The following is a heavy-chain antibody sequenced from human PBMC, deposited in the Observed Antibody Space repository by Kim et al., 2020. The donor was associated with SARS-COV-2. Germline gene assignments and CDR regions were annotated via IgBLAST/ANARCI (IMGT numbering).Heavy chain of an antibody. D-gene: IGHD5-12*01. CDR1: GGSISSGSYY. V-gene: IGHV4-61*02. Sequence: SETLSLTCTVSGGSISSGSYYWSWIRQPAGKGLEWIGRIYTSGSTNYNPSLKSRVTISVDTSKNQFSLKLSSVTAADTAVYYCARDRKDGYNYWYFDLWGRGTLVTVSS. CDR2: IYTSGST. CDR3: ARDRKDGYNYWYFDL. J-gene: IGHJ2*01.